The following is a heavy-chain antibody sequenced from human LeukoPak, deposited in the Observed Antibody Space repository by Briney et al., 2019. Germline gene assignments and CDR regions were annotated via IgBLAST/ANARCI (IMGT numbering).Heavy chain of an antibody. CDR2: IYTSGST. D-gene: IGHD1-26*01. V-gene: IGHV4-61*02. CDR3: ARGGKRPNWFDP. CDR1: GYSISSGSYY. J-gene: IGHJ5*02. Sequence: PSETLSLTCTVSGYSISSGSYYWSWIRQPAGKGLEWIGRIYTSGSTNYNPSLKSRVTISVDTSKNQFSLKLSSVTAADTAVYYCARGGKRPNWFDPWGQGTLVTVSS.